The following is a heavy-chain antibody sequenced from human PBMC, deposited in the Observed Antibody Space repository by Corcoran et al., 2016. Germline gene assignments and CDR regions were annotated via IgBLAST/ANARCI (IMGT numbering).Heavy chain of an antibody. CDR3: ARAGRAVGVPTAIGRDYYYYGMDV. V-gene: IGHV1-69*01. CDR2: IIPIFGTA. CDR1: GGTFSSYA. J-gene: IGHJ6*02. Sequence: QVQLVQSGAEMKKPGSSVKVSCKASGGTFSSYAISWVRQAPGQGLEWMGGIIPIFGTANYAQKFQGRVTITADESTSTAYMELSSLRSEDTAVYYCARAGRAVGVPTAIGRDYYYYGMDVWGQGTTVTVSS. D-gene: IGHD2-2*02.